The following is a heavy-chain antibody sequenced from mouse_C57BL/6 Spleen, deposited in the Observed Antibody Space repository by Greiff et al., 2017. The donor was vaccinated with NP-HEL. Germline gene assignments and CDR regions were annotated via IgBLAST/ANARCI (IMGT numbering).Heavy chain of an antibody. CDR1: GYTFTDYY. D-gene: IGHD1-1*01. CDR2: INPYNGGT. J-gene: IGHJ2*01. Sequence: QLQQSGPVLVKPGASVKMSCKASGYTFTDYYMNWVKQSHGKSLEWIGVINPYNGGTSYNQKFKGKATLTVDKSSSTAYMELNSLTSEDSAVYYCARADYGFFFDYWGQGTTLTVSS. CDR3: ARADYGFFFDY. V-gene: IGHV1-19*01.